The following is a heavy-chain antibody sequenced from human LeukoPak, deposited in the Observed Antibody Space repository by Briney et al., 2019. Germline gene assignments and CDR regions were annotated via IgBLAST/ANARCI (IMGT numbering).Heavy chain of an antibody. CDR2: ISGSGGST. V-gene: IGHV3-23*01. Sequence: GGSLRPSCAASGFTFSGFAMGGVRRAPGKGLGWVSAISGSGGSTYYADSVKGRFTISRDNSKNTLYLQMNSLRAEDTAAYYCAKGLLAAASRLAFDYWGQGTLVTVSS. CDR1: GFTFSGFA. CDR3: AKGLLAAASRLAFDY. J-gene: IGHJ4*02. D-gene: IGHD6-13*01.